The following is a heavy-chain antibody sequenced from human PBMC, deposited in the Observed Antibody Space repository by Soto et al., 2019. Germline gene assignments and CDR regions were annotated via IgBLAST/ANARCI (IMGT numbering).Heavy chain of an antibody. CDR2: IYYSGST. CDR3: ARAYDSSGYYPFINWFDP. D-gene: IGHD3-22*01. CDR1: GGSISSYY. V-gene: IGHV4-59*01. Sequence: TSETLSLTCTVSGGSISSYYWSWIRQPPGKGLKWIGYIYYSGSTNYNPSLKSRVTISVDTSKNQFSLKLSSVTAADTAVYYCARAYDSSGYYPFINWFDPWGQGTLVTVSS. J-gene: IGHJ5*02.